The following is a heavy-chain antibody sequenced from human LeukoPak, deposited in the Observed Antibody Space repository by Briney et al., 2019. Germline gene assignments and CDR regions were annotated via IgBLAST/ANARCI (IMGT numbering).Heavy chain of an antibody. V-gene: IGHV3-48*03. Sequence: PGGSLRLSCAASGFTFSSYEMNWVRQAPGKGLEWVSYISSSGTTIYYADSVKGRFTISRDNAKNSLYLQMNSLRAEETAIYYCARILGGGSGRFDPWGQGTLVTVSS. D-gene: IGHD2-15*01. CDR2: ISSSGTTI. CDR1: GFTFSSYE. CDR3: ARILGGGSGRFDP. J-gene: IGHJ5*02.